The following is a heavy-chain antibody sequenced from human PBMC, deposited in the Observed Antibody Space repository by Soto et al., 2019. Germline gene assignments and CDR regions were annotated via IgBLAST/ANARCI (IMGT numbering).Heavy chain of an antibody. J-gene: IGHJ5*02. Sequence: PGGSLRLSCAASGFTFSSYGMHWVRQAPGKGLEWVAVISYDGSNKYYADSVKGRFTISRDNSKNTLYLQMNSLRAEDTAVYYCAKGASSWYSRWFDPWGQGT. CDR1: GFTFSSYG. CDR3: AKGASSWYSRWFDP. D-gene: IGHD6-13*01. CDR2: ISYDGSNK. V-gene: IGHV3-30*18.